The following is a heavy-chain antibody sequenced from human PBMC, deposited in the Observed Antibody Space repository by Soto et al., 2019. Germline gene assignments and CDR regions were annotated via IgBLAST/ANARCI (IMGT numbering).Heavy chain of an antibody. CDR2: ISGIGGNT. CDR1: GFTFSSYA. Sequence: GGSLRLSCAASGFTFSSYAMSWVRQATGKGLEWVSAISGIGGNTYYEDSVKGRFTISRDNSKNTMYLQINSLRGEETAVNYFAKGTPPYHISWYFDYWGQGTLVTVSS. D-gene: IGHD6-13*01. V-gene: IGHV3-23*01. CDR3: AKGTPPYHISWYFDY. J-gene: IGHJ4*02.